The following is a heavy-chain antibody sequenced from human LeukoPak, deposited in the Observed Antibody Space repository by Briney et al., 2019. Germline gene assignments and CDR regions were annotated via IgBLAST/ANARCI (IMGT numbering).Heavy chain of an antibody. Sequence: SETLSLTCTVSGGSISSYYWTWIRQPPGKGLEWIGYIYYSGSTNYNPSLKSRVTISVDTSKNQFSLKLSSVTAADTAVYYCARDSYAIFGVVDYYYIDVWGKGTTVTVSS. CDR3: ARDSYAIFGVVDYYYIDV. CDR2: IYYSGST. CDR1: GGSISSYY. D-gene: IGHD3-3*01. V-gene: IGHV4-59*01. J-gene: IGHJ6*03.